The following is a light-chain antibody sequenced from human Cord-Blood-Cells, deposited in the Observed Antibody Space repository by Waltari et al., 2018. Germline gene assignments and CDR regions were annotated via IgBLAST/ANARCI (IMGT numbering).Light chain of an antibody. J-gene: IGKJ2*01. CDR1: QSLVYSDGNTY. CDR3: MQGTHWLGYT. CDR2: KVS. Sequence: DVVMTHSPLSMPVTLGQPASSPCRSSQSLVYSDGNTYLTWFQPRPGQYPRRLIDKVSNRYSGVPDRVSGSGSGTDFTLKIIRVEAEDVGVYYCMQGTHWLGYTFGQGTKLEIK. V-gene: IGKV2-30*01.